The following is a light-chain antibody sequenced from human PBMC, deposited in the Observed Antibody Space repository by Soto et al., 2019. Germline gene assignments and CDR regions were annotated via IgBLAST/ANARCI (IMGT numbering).Light chain of an antibody. CDR3: HRYNNWPHT. V-gene: IGKV3-15*01. CDR1: PSVTNY. CDR2: GAS. J-gene: IGKJ2*01. Sequence: EIVLTQSPATLSLSPGERATLSCRASPSVTNYLAWYQQKPGQAPRLVIYGASTRATGVPARFSGSGSGTDFTLTISGLQSEDSAVYYCHRYNNWPHTFGQGTKLEIK.